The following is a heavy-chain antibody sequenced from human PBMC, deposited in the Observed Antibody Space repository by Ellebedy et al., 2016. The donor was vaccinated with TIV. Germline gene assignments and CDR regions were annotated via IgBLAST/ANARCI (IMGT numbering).Heavy chain of an antibody. CDR3: AGDLVYLSY. J-gene: IGHJ4*02. Sequence: GESLKISCAASGFTFSSYWMSWVRQAPGKGLEWVANIKQDGSEKYCVDSVKGRFTISRDNSKNTLYLQMNSLRAEDTAVYYCAGDLVYLSYWGQGTLVTVSS. D-gene: IGHD1-20*01. CDR1: GFTFSSYW. CDR2: IKQDGSEK. V-gene: IGHV3-7*01.